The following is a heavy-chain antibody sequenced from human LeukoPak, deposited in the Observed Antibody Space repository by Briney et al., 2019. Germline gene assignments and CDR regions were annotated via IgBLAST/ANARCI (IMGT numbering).Heavy chain of an antibody. D-gene: IGHD2-15*01. J-gene: IGHJ5*02. CDR2: ISGSGGST. CDR3: AKDVSMGYCSGGSCPNWFDP. V-gene: IGHV3-23*01. Sequence: GGSLRLSCAASGFTFSRYDMSWVRQAPGKGLEWVSAISGSGGSTYYADSVNAPFTISRHTSKTTLYLQMNSLIAEDTAVYYCAKDVSMGYCSGGSCPNWFDPWGQGTLVTVSS. CDR1: GFTFSRYD.